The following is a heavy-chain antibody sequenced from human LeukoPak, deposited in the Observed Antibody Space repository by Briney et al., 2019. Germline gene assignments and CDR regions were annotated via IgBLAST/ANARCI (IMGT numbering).Heavy chain of an antibody. CDR2: ISGSGGST. CDR3: AKYCGGGNCYSGLY. V-gene: IGHV3-23*01. Sequence: GGSLRLSCAASEFTFSSYAMQWVRQAPGKGLEWVSAISGSGGSTYYADSVKGRFTISRDNAKHTLYLQMNSLRAEDTAVYYCAKYCGGGNCYSGLYWGQGTLVTVSS. J-gene: IGHJ4*02. CDR1: EFTFSSYA. D-gene: IGHD2-15*01.